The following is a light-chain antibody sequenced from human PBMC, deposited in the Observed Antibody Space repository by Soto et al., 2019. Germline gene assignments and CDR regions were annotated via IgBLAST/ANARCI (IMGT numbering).Light chain of an antibody. CDR2: LNSDGSH. CDR1: SGHSSYA. Sequence: QSVLTQSPSASASLGASVKLTCTLSSGHSSYAIAWHQQQSEKGPRYLMKLNSDGSHSRGDGIPDRFSGSSSGAERYLTISSLQSEDEADYYCQTWGTGIQREFGGGTKLTVL. CDR3: QTWGTGIQRE. V-gene: IGLV4-69*01. J-gene: IGLJ2*01.